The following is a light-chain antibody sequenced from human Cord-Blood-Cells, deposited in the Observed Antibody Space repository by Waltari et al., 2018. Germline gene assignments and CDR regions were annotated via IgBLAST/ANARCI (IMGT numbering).Light chain of an antibody. CDR3: SSYTSSSTYV. J-gene: IGLJ1*01. CDR1: SSDVGGYNY. V-gene: IGLV2-14*01. CDR2: EVS. Sequence: QSALTQPASVSGSPGQSITISCTGTSSDVGGYNYVSWYQQHPGKAPKLMIYEVSNRPSGVSNRFSSSKSGNTASLTSSGLQAEDEADYYCSSYTSSSTYVFGTGTKVTVL.